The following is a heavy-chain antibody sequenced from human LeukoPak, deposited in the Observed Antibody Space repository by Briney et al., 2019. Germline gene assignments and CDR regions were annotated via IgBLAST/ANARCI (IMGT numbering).Heavy chain of an antibody. Sequence: PGGSLRLSCAASGFTFSSYAMSWVRQAPGKGLEWVSIVYPGGNTFYAESVKGRFTISRDNSKNTLYLQMNSLRAEDTAVYYCARGLKILGYWGQGTLVTVSS. CDR1: GFTFSSYA. CDR3: ARGLKILGY. CDR2: VYPGGNT. D-gene: IGHD2-15*01. J-gene: IGHJ4*02. V-gene: IGHV3-23*03.